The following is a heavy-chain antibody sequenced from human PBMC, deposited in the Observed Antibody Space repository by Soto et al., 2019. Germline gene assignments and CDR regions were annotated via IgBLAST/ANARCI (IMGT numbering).Heavy chain of an antibody. Sequence: ASVKVSCKASGGTFSSYAISWVRQAPGQGLEWMGGIIPIFGTANYAQKFQGRVTITADESTSTAYMELSSLRSEDTAVYYCARVIDSNSLGMDVWGQGTTVTVSS. V-gene: IGHV1-69*13. CDR3: ARVIDSNSLGMDV. CDR1: GGTFSSYA. CDR2: IIPIFGTA. J-gene: IGHJ6*02. D-gene: IGHD4-4*01.